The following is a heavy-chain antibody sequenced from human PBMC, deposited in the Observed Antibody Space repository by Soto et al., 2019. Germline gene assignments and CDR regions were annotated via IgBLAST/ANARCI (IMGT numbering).Heavy chain of an antibody. CDR3: ARIVAPGTQGWFDP. J-gene: IGHJ5*02. V-gene: IGHV4-28*01. Sequence: PSATQSLTYAVSDSSVSSSYWWGWIRQPPGKGLEWVGYISYNGDTYSNPSLKRRVSMSVDTSKNHFSLKLDSVTAIDTATYYCARIVAPGTQGWFDPWGQGTLVTVSS. CDR1: DSSVSSSYW. CDR2: ISYNGDT. D-gene: IGHD1-1*01.